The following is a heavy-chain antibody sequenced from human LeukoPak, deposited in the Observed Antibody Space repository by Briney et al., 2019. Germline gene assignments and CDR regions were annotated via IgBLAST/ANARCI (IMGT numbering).Heavy chain of an antibody. J-gene: IGHJ4*02. CDR2: INHSGST. Sequence: SETLSLTCAVYGGSFSGYYWSWIRQPPGKGLEWLGEINHSGSTNYNPSLKSRVTISVDTSKNQFSLKLSSVTAADTAVYYCARGRGGFGELRTMYYFDYWGQGTLVTVSS. D-gene: IGHD3-10*01. V-gene: IGHV4-34*01. CDR1: GGSFSGYY. CDR3: ARGRGGFGELRTMYYFDY.